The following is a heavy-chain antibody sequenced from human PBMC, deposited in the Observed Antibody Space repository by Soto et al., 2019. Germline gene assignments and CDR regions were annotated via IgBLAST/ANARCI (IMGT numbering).Heavy chain of an antibody. J-gene: IGHJ4*02. CDR2: ISYDGSNK. D-gene: IGHD3-9*01. Sequence: PGGSLRLSCAASGFTFSSYGMHWVRQAPGKGLEWVAVISYDGSNKYYADSVKGRFTISRDNSKNTLYLQMNSLRAEDTAVYYCAKPYDILTGYFDYWGQGT. CDR1: GFTFSSYG. V-gene: IGHV3-30*18. CDR3: AKPYDILTGYFDY.